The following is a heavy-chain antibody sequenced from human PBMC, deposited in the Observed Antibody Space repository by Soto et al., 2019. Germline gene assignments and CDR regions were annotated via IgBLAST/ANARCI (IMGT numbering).Heavy chain of an antibody. V-gene: IGHV3-23*01. CDR3: AKGYGLGSPYYFDY. D-gene: IGHD1-1*01. J-gene: IGHJ4*02. Sequence: GGSLRLSCAASGFTFIIHAMSWVRQSPGKGLEWVSAITSGGAYTYHADSVKSRFTISRYNSKNTLYLQMSSLRVEDTAVYYCAKGYGLGSPYYFDYWGLGILVTVSS. CDR1: GFTFIIHA. CDR2: ITSGGAYT.